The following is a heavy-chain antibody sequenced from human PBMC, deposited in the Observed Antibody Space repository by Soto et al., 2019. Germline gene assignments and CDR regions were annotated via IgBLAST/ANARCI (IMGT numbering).Heavy chain of an antibody. J-gene: IGHJ4*02. CDR1: GFSLSTSGVG. CDR3: AHSYSSSWYPSFDY. V-gene: IGHV2-5*02. D-gene: IGHD6-13*01. CDR2: IYWDDDK. Sequence: QITLKESGPTLVKPTQTLTLTCTFSGFSLSTSGVGVGWIRQPPGKALEWLALIYWDDDKRYSPSLKSRLTITKDTPKNQVVRTMTNMDPVDTATYYCAHSYSSSWYPSFDYWGQGTLVTVSS.